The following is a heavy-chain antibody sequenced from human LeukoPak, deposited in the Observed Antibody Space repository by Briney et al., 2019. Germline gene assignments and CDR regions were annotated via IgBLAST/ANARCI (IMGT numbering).Heavy chain of an antibody. CDR1: GFTFSSYS. J-gene: IGHJ4*02. Sequence: GGSLRLSCAAPGFTFSSYSMNWVRQAPGKGLEWVSSISSSSSYIYYADSVKGRFTISRDNAKNSLYLQMNSLRAEDTAVYYCARDLRVAASGFDYWGQGTLVTVSS. D-gene: IGHD2-15*01. CDR3: ARDLRVAASGFDY. V-gene: IGHV3-21*01. CDR2: ISSSSSYI.